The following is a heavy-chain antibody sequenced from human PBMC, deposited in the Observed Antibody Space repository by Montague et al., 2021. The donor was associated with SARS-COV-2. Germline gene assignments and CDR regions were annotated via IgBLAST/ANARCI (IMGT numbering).Heavy chain of an antibody. D-gene: IGHD3-10*01. Sequence: SLRPSFSASGFTFSNSAMNWVRQAPGKGLEWVSGSSGSDGGTHYADSVKGRFTISRDNSKNVLYLQMNSLRAEDTALYYCAKDSYYYGLGYGMDVWGQGTTVTVSS. V-gene: IGHV3-23*01. CDR2: SSGSDGGT. J-gene: IGHJ6*02. CDR3: AKDSYYYGLGYGMDV. CDR1: GFTFSNSA.